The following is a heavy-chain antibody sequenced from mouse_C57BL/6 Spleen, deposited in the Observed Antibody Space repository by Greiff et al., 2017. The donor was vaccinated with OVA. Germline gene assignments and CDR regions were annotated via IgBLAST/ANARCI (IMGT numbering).Heavy chain of an antibody. V-gene: IGHV1-54*01. CDR3: ARSYYGSSYWFAY. J-gene: IGHJ3*01. CDR2: INPGSGGT. D-gene: IGHD1-1*01. Sequence: QVQLQQSGAELVRPGTSVKVSCKASGYAFTNYLIEWVKQRPGQGLEWIGVINPGSGGTNYNEKFKGKATLTADKSSSTAYMQLSSLTSEDSAVYFGARSYYGSSYWFAYWGQGTLVTVSA. CDR1: GYAFTNYL.